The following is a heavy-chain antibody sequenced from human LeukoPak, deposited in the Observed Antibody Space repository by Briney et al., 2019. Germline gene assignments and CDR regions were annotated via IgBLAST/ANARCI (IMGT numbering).Heavy chain of an antibody. CDR2: INADNGNT. D-gene: IGHD6-13*01. CDR1: GYTFTNYG. Sequence: ASVKVSCKASGYTFTNYGINWVRQAPGQGLEWMGWINADNGNTNYSQKLQGRVTLTTDTTTSTAYMELRSLRSDDTAVYYCAHAGNSWQFEYWGQGTLVTVSS. J-gene: IGHJ4*02. CDR3: AHAGNSWQFEY. V-gene: IGHV1-18*01.